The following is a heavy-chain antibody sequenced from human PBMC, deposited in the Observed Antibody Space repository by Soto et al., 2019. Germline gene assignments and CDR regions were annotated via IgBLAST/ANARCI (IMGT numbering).Heavy chain of an antibody. J-gene: IGHJ4*02. CDR2: IYYSGST. V-gene: IGHV4-39*01. CDR3: ARHHYSSSWPVGDY. CDR1: GGSISSSSYY. D-gene: IGHD6-13*01. Sequence: SETLSLTCTVSGGSISSSSYYWGWIRQPPGKGLEWIGSIYYSGSTYYNPSLKSRVTISVDTSKNQFSLKLSSVTAADTAVYYCARHHYSSSWPVGDYWGQGTLVTVSS.